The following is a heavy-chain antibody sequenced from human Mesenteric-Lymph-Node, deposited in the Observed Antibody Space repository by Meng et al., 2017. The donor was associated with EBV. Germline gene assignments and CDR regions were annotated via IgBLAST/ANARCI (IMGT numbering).Heavy chain of an antibody. Sequence: LQLQESGPGLVQPSETLSRTCTFSGGSISSSSYYWGWIRQPPGKGLEWIGSIYYSGSTYYNPSLKSRVTISVDTSKNQFSLKLSSVTAADTAVYYCARTPGPVAVPFDYWGQGTLVTVSS. V-gene: IGHV4-39*01. CDR3: ARTPGPVAVPFDY. D-gene: IGHD6-19*01. CDR1: GGSISSSSYY. CDR2: IYYSGST. J-gene: IGHJ4*02.